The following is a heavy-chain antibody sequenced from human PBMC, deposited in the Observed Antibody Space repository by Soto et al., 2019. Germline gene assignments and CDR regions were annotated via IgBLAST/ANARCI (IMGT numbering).Heavy chain of an antibody. CDR2: TFPIFDRG. D-gene: IGHD3-22*01. Sequence: ASVKVSCKASGGTFSSYPITWVRQAPGQGLEWMGGTFPIFDRGNYAQKFQGRLTITTDKSTNTAYMELSSLRSEDTAVYYCARRNTSGYLRYFDSWGQGTLVTVSS. V-gene: IGHV1-69*05. CDR1: GGTFSSYP. CDR3: ARRNTSGYLRYFDS. J-gene: IGHJ4*02.